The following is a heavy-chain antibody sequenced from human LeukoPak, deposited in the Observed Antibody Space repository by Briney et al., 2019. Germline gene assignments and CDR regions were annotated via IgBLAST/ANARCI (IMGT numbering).Heavy chain of an antibody. CDR1: FYSISSGSY. Sequence: PSETLSLTCTVSFYSISSGSYWGWIRQPPGKGLEWIGSISHSGSTYYNPSLKSRVTISLDTSKNQFSLKLSSVTAADTAMYYCARDIGGLPGYWGQGTLVTVSS. J-gene: IGHJ4*02. CDR2: ISHSGST. CDR3: ARDIGGLPGY. V-gene: IGHV4-38-2*02. D-gene: IGHD1-26*01.